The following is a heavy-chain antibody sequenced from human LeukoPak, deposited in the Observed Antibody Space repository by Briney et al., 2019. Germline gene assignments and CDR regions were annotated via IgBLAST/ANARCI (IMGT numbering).Heavy chain of an antibody. CDR3: AKDSDIAVAGSDDALDV. CDR1: GFTFSSYG. D-gene: IGHD6-19*01. CDR2: ISFDGSIE. Sequence: GGSLRLSCAASGFTFSSYGMHWVRQTPGKGLEWVALISFDGSIEYYADSVKDRFTISRDNSKNTLFLQMNSLRPEDTAVYYCAKDSDIAVAGSDDALDVWGQGTMVTVSS. V-gene: IGHV3-30*18. J-gene: IGHJ3*01.